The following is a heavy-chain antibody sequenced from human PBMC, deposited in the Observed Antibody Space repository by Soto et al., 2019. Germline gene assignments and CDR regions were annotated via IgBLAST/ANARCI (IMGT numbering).Heavy chain of an antibody. D-gene: IGHD6-13*01. Sequence: SETLSLTCAVYGGSFSGYYWTWIRQPPGKGLEWIGYIHYSGTTSFFPSYNPSLRSRVTISEDTSKNQFSLKLLSVTTADTAVYFCAAGEASSRNLAPYYLDFWGQGTLVTVSS. CDR1: GGSFSGYY. V-gene: IGHV4-59*01. J-gene: IGHJ4*02. CDR3: AAGEASSRNLAPYYLDF. CDR2: IHYSGTT.